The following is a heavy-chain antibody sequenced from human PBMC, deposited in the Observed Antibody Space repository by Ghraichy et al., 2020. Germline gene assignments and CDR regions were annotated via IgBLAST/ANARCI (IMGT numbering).Heavy chain of an antibody. CDR3: ARQSMTTVTRAWFDA. D-gene: IGHD4-17*01. CDR2: IYYSGST. Sequence: SETLSLTCTVSGGSISSSSYYWGWIRQPPGKGLEWIGSIYYSGSTYYNPSLKSRVTISVDTSKNQFSLKLSSVTAADTAVYYCARQSMTTVTRAWFDAWGQGTLVTVSS. CDR1: GGSISSSSYY. V-gene: IGHV4-39*01. J-gene: IGHJ5*02.